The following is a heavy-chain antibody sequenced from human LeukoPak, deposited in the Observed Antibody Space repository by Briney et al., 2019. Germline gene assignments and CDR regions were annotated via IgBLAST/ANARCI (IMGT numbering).Heavy chain of an antibody. Sequence: ASVKVSCKASGYTFTGYYIHWVRQAPGQGLEWMGWINPNSGGTNYAQKFQGRVNMTRDTSISTAYMELSRLTSDDTAVYYCAKNDLGELWYWFDPWGQGTLVTVSS. CDR3: AKNDLGELWYWFDP. J-gene: IGHJ5*02. D-gene: IGHD3-16*01. CDR2: INPNSGGT. CDR1: GYTFTGYY. V-gene: IGHV1-2*02.